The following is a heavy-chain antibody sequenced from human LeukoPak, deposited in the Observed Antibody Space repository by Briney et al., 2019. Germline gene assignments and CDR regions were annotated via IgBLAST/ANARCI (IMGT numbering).Heavy chain of an antibody. D-gene: IGHD2-8*01. J-gene: IGHJ5*02. CDR2: IYTSGST. CDR1: GGSISSSSYY. V-gene: IGHV4-39*07. CDR3: ARGPRGYCTNGVCPTFDP. Sequence: SETLSLTCTVSGGSISSSSYYWGWIRQPPGKGLEWIGRIYTSGSTNYNPSLKSRVTMSVDTSKNQFSLKLSSVTAADTAVYYCARGPRGYCTNGVCPTFDPWGQGTLVTVSS.